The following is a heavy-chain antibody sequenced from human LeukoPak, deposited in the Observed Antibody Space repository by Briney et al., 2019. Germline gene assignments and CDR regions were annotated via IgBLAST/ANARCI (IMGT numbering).Heavy chain of an antibody. V-gene: IGHV3-30*02. J-gene: IGHJ6*03. CDR2: IRYDGSNK. CDR3: AKGTGITGTTDLPPLQPNMDV. D-gene: IGHD1-7*01. Sequence: PGGSLRLSCAASGFTFSSYGMHWVRQAPGKGLEWVAFIRYDGSNKYYADSVKGRFTISRDNSKNTLYLQMNSLRAEDTAVYYCAKGTGITGTTDLPPLQPNMDVWGKGTTVTVSS. CDR1: GFTFSSYG.